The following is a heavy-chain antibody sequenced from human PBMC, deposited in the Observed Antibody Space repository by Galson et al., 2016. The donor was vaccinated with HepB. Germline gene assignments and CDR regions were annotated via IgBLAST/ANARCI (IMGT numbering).Heavy chain of an antibody. CDR3: ARDLRGGSSWYPNNFDY. CDR1: GFTFSDSY. Sequence: SLRLSCAASGFTFSDSYMSWIRQAPGKGLEWVSYIRSSGSTIYYADSVKGRFTISRDNAKNSLYLQMNTLRAEDTAVYYCARDLRGGSSWYPNNFDYWGQGTLITVSA. D-gene: IGHD6-13*01. CDR2: IRSSGSTI. V-gene: IGHV3-11*04. J-gene: IGHJ4*02.